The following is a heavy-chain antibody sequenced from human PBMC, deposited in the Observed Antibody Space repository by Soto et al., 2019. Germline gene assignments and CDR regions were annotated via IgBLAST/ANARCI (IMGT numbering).Heavy chain of an antibody. Sequence: SETLSRTCTVSGGSISSYYCSWIRQPPGKGLEWIGYIYYSGSTNYNPSLKSRVTISVDTSKNQFSLKLSSVTAADTAVYYCARTYYDILTGYRFDSWGPGTLVTVSS. CDR2: IYYSGST. CDR3: ARTYYDILTGYRFDS. J-gene: IGHJ4*02. V-gene: IGHV4-59*12. CDR1: GGSISSYY. D-gene: IGHD3-9*01.